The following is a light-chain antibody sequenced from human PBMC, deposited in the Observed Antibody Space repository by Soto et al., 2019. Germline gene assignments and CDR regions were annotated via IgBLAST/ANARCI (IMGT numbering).Light chain of an antibody. CDR3: QQYERWPLT. CDR1: QSVNNN. Sequence: EIVMTQSPATLSVSPGERATLSCRASQSVNNNLAWYQQKPGQAPRRLIYTASTRATGIPARFSGSGSGTEFTLTISGLQSEDFAVYYCQQYERWPLTFGGGTKVEIK. V-gene: IGKV3-15*01. J-gene: IGKJ4*01. CDR2: TAS.